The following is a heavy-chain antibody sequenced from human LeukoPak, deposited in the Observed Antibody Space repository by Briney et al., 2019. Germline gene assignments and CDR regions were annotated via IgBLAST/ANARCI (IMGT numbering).Heavy chain of an antibody. CDR2: INHSGST. J-gene: IGHJ4*02. CDR3: ARGHDYVWGSYRYNREYYFDY. CDR1: GGSVSGYY. D-gene: IGHD3-16*02. Sequence: SETLSLTCAVYGGSVSGYYWSWIRQPPGKGLEWIGEINHSGSTNYNPSLKSRVTISVDTSKNQFSLKLSSVTAADTAVYYCARGHDYVWGSYRYNREYYFDYWGQGTLVTVSS. V-gene: IGHV4-34*01.